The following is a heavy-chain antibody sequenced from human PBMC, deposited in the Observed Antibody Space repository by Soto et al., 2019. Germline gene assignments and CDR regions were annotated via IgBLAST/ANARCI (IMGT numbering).Heavy chain of an antibody. CDR3: ASCIAVAGDFDY. Sequence: GESRPLSCHGSGYSFTSYWIGWVRQMPGKGLEWMGIIYPGDSDTRYSPSFQGQVTISADKSISTAYLQWSSLKASDTAMYYCASCIAVAGDFDYWGQGTLVTVSS. J-gene: IGHJ4*02. CDR1: GYSFTSYW. CDR2: IYPGDSDT. D-gene: IGHD6-19*01. V-gene: IGHV5-51*01.